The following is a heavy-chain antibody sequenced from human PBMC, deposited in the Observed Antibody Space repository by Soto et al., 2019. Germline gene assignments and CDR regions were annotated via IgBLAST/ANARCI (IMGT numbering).Heavy chain of an antibody. CDR3: ARATGNGWFDP. Sequence: QVQLVQSGAEVKKPGASVKVSCKASGYTFITYGITWVRQAPGQGLEWMGWISGYNSKIKSAQKFQGRVTMTTDTSTSTAYMEMRSLRSDDTAVYYCARATGNGWFDPWGQGTLVTVSS. V-gene: IGHV1-18*01. J-gene: IGHJ5*02. CDR2: ISGYNSKI. CDR1: GYTFITYG.